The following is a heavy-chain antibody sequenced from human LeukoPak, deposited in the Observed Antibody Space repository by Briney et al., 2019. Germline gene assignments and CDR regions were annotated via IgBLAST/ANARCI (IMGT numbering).Heavy chain of an antibody. CDR2: ISSSSSYI. J-gene: IGHJ4*02. D-gene: IGHD3-10*01. V-gene: IGHV3-21*01. Sequence: GGSLRLSCAASGFTFSSYSMKWVRQAPGKGLEWVSSISSSSSYIYYADSVKGRFTIFRDNAKNSLYLQMNSLRAEDTAVYYCTTSWPKVREGDQWGQGTLVTVSS. CDR1: GFTFSSYS. CDR3: TTSWPKVREGDQ.